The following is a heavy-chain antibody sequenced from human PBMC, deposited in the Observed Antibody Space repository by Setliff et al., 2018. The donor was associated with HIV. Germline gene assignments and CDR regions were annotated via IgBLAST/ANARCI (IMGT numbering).Heavy chain of an antibody. Sequence: GGSLRLSCAGVGSDFGDYAVTWVRQAPGKGLEWIGFIRSEDYGGTTAFAASAKGRFTISRDDRRSVAYPEMNSLQTEDTAVYYCARDDSGYNYGGRGMDVWGQGTTVTVSS. CDR3: ARDDSGYNYGGRGMDV. V-gene: IGHV3-49*04. D-gene: IGHD5-18*01. J-gene: IGHJ6*02. CDR1: GSDFGDYA. CDR2: IRSEDYGGTT.